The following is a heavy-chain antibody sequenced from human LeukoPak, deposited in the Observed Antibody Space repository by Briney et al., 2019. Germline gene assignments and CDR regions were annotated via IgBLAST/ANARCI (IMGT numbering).Heavy chain of an antibody. D-gene: IGHD3-22*01. Sequence: SETLSLTCAVYGGSFSGYYWSWIRQPPGKGLEWIGEINHSGSTNYNPSLKSRVTISVDTSKNQFSLKLSSVTAADTAVYYCARGLTYYYDSSGLFPIDYWGQGPWSPSPQ. J-gene: IGHJ4*02. CDR1: GGSFSGYY. CDR3: ARGLTYYYDSSGLFPIDY. CDR2: INHSGST. V-gene: IGHV4-34*01.